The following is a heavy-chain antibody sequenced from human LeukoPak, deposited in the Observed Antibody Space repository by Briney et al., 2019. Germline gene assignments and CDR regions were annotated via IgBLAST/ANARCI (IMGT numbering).Heavy chain of an antibody. CDR2: IYWNDDN. J-gene: IGHJ4*02. V-gene: IGHV2-5*01. D-gene: IGHD6-19*01. CDR1: GFSLSTHGVG. CDR3: AHGSGWLYDY. Sequence: SGPTLVNPTQTLTLTCTFSGFSLSTHGVGVGWIRQPPGKALEWLALIYWNDDNRYSPSLKSRLTITKDTSKNQVVLTMTNMDPVDTARYYCAHGSGWLYDYWGQGTLVTVSS.